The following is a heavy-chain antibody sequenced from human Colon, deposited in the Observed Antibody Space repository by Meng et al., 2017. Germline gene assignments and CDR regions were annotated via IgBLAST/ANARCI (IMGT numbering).Heavy chain of an antibody. J-gene: IGHJ4*02. D-gene: IGHD6-19*01. CDR2: IYYTGTT. CDR1: GGSVTITGYY. CDR3: ARDNLLTSGSRFCFDY. Sequence: QGPLSASGPGLVRPSETLSLTCTVSGGSVTITGYYWSWIRQSPGKGLEWIGYIYYTGTTNYNPSLKSRVTISVDTSKNQFSLKLSSVTPADTAVYFCARDNLLTSGSRFCFDYWGQGALVTVFS. V-gene: IGHV4-61*08.